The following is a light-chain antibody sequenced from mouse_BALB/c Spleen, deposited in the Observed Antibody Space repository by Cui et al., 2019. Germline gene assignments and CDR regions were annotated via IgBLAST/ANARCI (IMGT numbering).Light chain of an antibody. Sequence: ENVLTQSPAIMSASPGEKVTMTCSASSSVSYMHWYQQKSSTSPKLWIYDTSKLASGVPGRFSGSGSGNSYSLTICSMEAEDVATYYCFQGSGYPLTFGAGTKLELK. V-gene: IGKV4-63*01. CDR2: DTS. J-gene: IGKJ5*01. CDR3: FQGSGYPLT. CDR1: SSVSY.